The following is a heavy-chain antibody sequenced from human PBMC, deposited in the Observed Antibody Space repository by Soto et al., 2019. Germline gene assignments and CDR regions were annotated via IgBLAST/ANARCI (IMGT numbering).Heavy chain of an antibody. CDR2: INAGSGNT. J-gene: IGHJ5*02. CDR3: AKGLAADGA. CDR1: GYTFTHYA. V-gene: IGHV1-3*01. D-gene: IGHD6-13*01. Sequence: QVQLVQSGAEGKKPGASVKVSCTASGYTFTHYAIHWVRHAPGQRLEWMGFINAGSGNTKYSQTFQGRLTFTKDTSASTAYMDLSSLRSEDTAIYYCAKGLAADGAWGQGTLVTVSS.